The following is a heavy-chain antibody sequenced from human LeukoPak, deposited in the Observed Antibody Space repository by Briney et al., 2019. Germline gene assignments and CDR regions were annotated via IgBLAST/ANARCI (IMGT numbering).Heavy chain of an antibody. CDR1: GFTFSSYG. V-gene: IGHV3-30*18. CDR2: ISYDGSNK. Sequence: GGSLRLSCAASGFTFSSYGMHWVRQAPGKGLEWVAVISYDGSNKYYADSVKGRFTISRDNSKNTLYLQMNSLRAEDTAVYYCAKDPIDYWGQGALVTVSS. J-gene: IGHJ4*02. CDR3: AKDPIDY.